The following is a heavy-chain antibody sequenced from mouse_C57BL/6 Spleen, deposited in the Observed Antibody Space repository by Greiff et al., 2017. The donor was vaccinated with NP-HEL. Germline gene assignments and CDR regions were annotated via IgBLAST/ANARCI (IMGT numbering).Heavy chain of an antibody. D-gene: IGHD1-1*01. CDR3: AREGLITAVVGSLDY. J-gene: IGHJ2*01. CDR1: GYTFTSYW. CDR2: INPSNGGT. V-gene: IGHV1-53*01. Sequence: QVQLQQPGTELVKPGASVKLSCKASGYTFTSYWMHWVKQRPGQGLEWLGNINPSNGGTNYNEKVKSKATLTVDKSASKAYMQLSSLKSEDSAVYYCAREGLITAVVGSLDYWGQGTTLTVSS.